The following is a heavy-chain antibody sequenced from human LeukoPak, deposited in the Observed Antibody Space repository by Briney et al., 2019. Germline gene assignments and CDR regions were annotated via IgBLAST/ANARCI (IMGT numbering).Heavy chain of an antibody. CDR3: ARKLGVVTTIPHFNY. J-gene: IGHJ4*02. CDR2: ISYSGKI. D-gene: IGHD2-21*02. CDR1: GGSITSGGYF. V-gene: IGHV4-31*03. Sequence: SETLSLTCSVSGGSITSGGYFWTWIRQRPGKVLEWIGYISYSGKINYNPSLKSRVTISADTSKNLFSLSLTSVTAADTAVYYCARKLGVVTTIPHFNYWGQGTLVTASS.